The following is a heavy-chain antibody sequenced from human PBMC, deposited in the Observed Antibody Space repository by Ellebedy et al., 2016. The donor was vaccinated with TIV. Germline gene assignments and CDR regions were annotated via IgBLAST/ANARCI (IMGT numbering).Heavy chain of an antibody. J-gene: IGHJ3*01. V-gene: IGHV4-4*07. Sequence: SETLSLTXTASDGSISSYYWSWIRQSAGMKLEWIGRIYTSGSTNYNPSLKGRVTISLDTSKNQFSLKLNSVTAADTAVYYAVRGSDGAFDLWGQGTMVTVSS. CDR1: DGSISSYY. CDR3: VRGSDGAFDL. CDR2: IYTSGST. D-gene: IGHD5-24*01.